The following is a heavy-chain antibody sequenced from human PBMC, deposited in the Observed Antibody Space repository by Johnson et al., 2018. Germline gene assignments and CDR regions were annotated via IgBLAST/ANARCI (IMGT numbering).Heavy chain of an antibody. D-gene: IGHD3-22*01. CDR2: IRSKAYGGTT. V-gene: IGHV3-49*03. CDR1: GFTFGDYA. J-gene: IGHJ3*02. CDR3: TRGGTYYYDATNAFDI. Sequence: EVQLVESGGGLVQPGRSLRLSCTASGFTFGDYAMSWFRQAPGKGRERVGFIRSKAYGGTTEYAASVKGRFTISRDDSKSIAYLQMNSLKTEDTAVYYGTRGGTYYYDATNAFDIGGQGTMVTVSS.